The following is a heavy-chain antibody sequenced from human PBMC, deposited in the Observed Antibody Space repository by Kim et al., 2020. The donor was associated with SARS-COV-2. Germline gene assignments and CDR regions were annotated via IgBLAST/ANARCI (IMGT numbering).Heavy chain of an antibody. Sequence: GSTNYNPSLKSRVTISVDTSKNQFSLKLSSVTAADTAVYYCARGWYGMDVWGQGTTVTVSS. CDR2: GST. V-gene: IGHV4-34*01. CDR3: ARGWYGMDV. J-gene: IGHJ6*02.